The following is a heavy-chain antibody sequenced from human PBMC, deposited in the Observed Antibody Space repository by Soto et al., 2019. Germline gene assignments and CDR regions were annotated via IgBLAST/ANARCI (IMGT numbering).Heavy chain of an antibody. V-gene: IGHV4-4*02. CDR3: TSKFGQLLADAFDI. CDR2: IYHSGSN. D-gene: IGHD3-10*01. CDR1: GDSISRSYW. Sequence: QVQLQESGPGLVKPSGTLSLTCAVSGDSISRSYWWSWVRQFPGKGLEWIGEIYHSGSNIYNPSLQSRVTLSVDKSKNEFSLKMSSVTAADTAVYYCTSKFGQLLADAFDIWGQGTMVTVSS. J-gene: IGHJ3*02.